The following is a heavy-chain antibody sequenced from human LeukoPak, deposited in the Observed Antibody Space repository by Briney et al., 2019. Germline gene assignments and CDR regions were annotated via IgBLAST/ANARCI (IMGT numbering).Heavy chain of an antibody. CDR2: IYHSGST. CDR3: ARTRYYYDSSGYYWGVYYFDY. CDR1: GYSISSGYY. D-gene: IGHD3-22*01. V-gene: IGHV4-38-2*01. J-gene: IGHJ4*02. Sequence: SETLSLTCAVSGYSISSGYYWGWIRQPPEKGLEWIGSIYHSGSTYYNPSLKRRVTISVETAKNQLSLKLSSVTAADTPVSYCARTRYYYDSSGYYWGVYYFDYWGQGTLVTVSS.